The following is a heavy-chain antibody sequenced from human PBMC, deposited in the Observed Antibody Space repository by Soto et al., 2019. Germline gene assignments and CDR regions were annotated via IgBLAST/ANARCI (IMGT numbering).Heavy chain of an antibody. CDR1: GYSISSGYY. CDR3: ARGRYRYGSRFEC. Sequence: SETLSLTCAVSGYSISSGYYWGWIRQPPGKGLEWIASINHSGSTYYNPSLKSRVTISRDASKNQFSLKMTSVTAADTAVYYCARGRYRYGSRFECWGQGSLHAVSS. V-gene: IGHV4-38-2*01. D-gene: IGHD5-18*01. J-gene: IGHJ4*02. CDR2: INHSGST.